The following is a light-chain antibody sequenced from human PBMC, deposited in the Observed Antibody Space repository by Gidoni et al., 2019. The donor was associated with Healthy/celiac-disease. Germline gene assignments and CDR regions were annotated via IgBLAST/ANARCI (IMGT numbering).Light chain of an antibody. V-gene: IGKV3-15*01. J-gene: IGKJ4*01. CDR3: QQYNNWPLLT. CDR2: GAS. CDR1: QSVSSN. Sequence: EIVMTQSPATLSVSPGESATLSCRASQSVSSNLAWYQQKPGQAPRLLIYGASTRATGIPARFSGSWSGTEFTLTISSLQSEDFAVYYCQQYNNWPLLTFGGGTKVEIK.